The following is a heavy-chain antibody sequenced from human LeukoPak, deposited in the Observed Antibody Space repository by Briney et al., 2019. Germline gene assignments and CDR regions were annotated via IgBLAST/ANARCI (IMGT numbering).Heavy chain of an antibody. V-gene: IGHV1-18*01. CDR3: ARDRGYCSSTSCFLNWFDP. CDR2: ISGYNGNT. D-gene: IGHD2-2*01. CDR1: GYTFTSYG. Sequence: GASVKVSCKASGYTFTSYGISWVRQAPGQGLEWMGWISGYNGNTNYAQKRQGRVTMTTDTSTSTAYMELRSLRSDDTAVYYCARDRGYCSSTSCFLNWFDPWGQGTLVTVSS. J-gene: IGHJ5*02.